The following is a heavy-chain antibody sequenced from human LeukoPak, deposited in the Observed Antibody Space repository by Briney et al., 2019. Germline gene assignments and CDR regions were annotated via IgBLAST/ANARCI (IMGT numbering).Heavy chain of an antibody. J-gene: IGHJ4*02. Sequence: PGGSLRLSCAAAGFTFPRHAMSWVRQAPGKGLEWVASSAGSGGSTHYADSVKGRITISRDNSQNTVYLHMDSLRADDTAVYYCAQEHFDTSGYYSRFDNWGQGILVTVSS. CDR1: GFTFPRHA. D-gene: IGHD3-22*01. CDR3: AQEHFDTSGYYSRFDN. V-gene: IGHV3-23*01. CDR2: SAGSGGST.